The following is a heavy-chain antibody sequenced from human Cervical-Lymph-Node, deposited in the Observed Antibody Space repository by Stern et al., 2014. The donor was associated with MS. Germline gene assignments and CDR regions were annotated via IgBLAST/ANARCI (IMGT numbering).Heavy chain of an antibody. CDR2: IIPIFGTP. D-gene: IGHD4-17*01. Sequence: VQLLESGAEVKKPGSSVKVSCKASGGTFSTHAINWVRQAPGQGLEWVGGIIPIFGTPNYAQKVQDRVTITADESTSTAYMDLNSLRSEDTAVYYCATPSTVTVGGMDVWGQGTTVTVSS. CDR1: GGTFSTHA. CDR3: ATPSTVTVGGMDV. V-gene: IGHV1-69*01. J-gene: IGHJ6*02.